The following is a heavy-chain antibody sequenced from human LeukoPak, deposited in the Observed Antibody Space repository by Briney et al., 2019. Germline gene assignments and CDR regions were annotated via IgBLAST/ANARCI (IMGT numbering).Heavy chain of an antibody. J-gene: IGHJ4*01. CDR1: GVSISSSSYY. D-gene: IGHD6-25*01. CDR3: AKSGGYGLIDY. CDR2: IYSSGST. V-gene: IGHV4-39*01. Sequence: NPSETLSLTCTVSGVSISSSSYYWGWIRQPPGKGLEWIGSIYSSGSTYYNSSLKSRVTISIDTSKNQVSLKMSSVTAADTAVYYCAKSGGYGLIDYWGQGTLVTVSS.